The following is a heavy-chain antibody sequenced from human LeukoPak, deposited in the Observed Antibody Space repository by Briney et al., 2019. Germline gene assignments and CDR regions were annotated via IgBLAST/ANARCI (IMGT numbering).Heavy chain of an antibody. CDR3: AGDLVAYYYDSSGPIDY. CDR1: GFTFSSYW. CDR2: IKQDGSEK. D-gene: IGHD3-22*01. V-gene: IGHV3-7*01. Sequence: GGSLRLSCAASGFTFSSYWMSWVRQAPGKGLEWVANIKQDGSEKYYVDSVKGRFTISRDNAKNSLYLQMNSLRAEDTAVYYCAGDLVAYYYDSSGPIDYWGQGTLVTVSS. J-gene: IGHJ4*02.